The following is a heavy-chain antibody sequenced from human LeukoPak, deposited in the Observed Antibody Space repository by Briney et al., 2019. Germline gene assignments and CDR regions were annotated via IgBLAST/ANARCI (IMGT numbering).Heavy chain of an antibody. Sequence: ASVKVSCKASGYTFTGYYMKGVRQAPGQGLEWMGWINSDSGFTKYAQMFQGRVTMTRDTPITTVYMDLPRLTSPDTAVYYCARNFDMKGFDPWGHGTLVTVSS. CDR1: GYTFTGYY. D-gene: IGHD3-9*01. CDR2: INSDSGFT. V-gene: IGHV1-2*02. J-gene: IGHJ5*02. CDR3: ARNFDMKGFDP.